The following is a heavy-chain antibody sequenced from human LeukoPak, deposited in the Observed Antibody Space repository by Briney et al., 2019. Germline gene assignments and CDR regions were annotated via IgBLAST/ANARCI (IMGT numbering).Heavy chain of an antibody. V-gene: IGHV4-34*01. CDR3: ARETLGIVGATPNWFDP. D-gene: IGHD1-26*01. CDR2: INRSGST. CDR1: GGSFSGYY. Sequence: SETLSLTCAVYGGSFSGYYWSWIRQPPGKGLEWIGEINRSGSTNYNPSLKSRVTISVDTSKNQFSLKLSSVTAADTAVCYCARETLGIVGATPNWFDPWGQGTLVTVSS. J-gene: IGHJ5*02.